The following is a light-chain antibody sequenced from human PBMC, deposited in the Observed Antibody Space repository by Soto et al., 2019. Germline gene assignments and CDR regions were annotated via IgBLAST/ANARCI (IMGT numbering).Light chain of an antibody. Sequence: QSVLTQPASVSGSPGQSITISCTGTSSDVGGYNYVSWYQQHPGKAPKLMIYEVSNRPSGVSNRFSGSKSGNTASLTISGLQAEDEADYYCSSYTSSSTRVVFGGGTSSPS. CDR3: SSYTSSSTRVV. J-gene: IGLJ2*01. V-gene: IGLV2-14*01. CDR1: SSDVGGYNY. CDR2: EVS.